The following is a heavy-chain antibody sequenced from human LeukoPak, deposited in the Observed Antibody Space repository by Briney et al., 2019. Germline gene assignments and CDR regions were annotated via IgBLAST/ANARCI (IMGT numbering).Heavy chain of an antibody. V-gene: IGHV3-7*05. J-gene: IGHJ6*02. CDR1: GFTFSSYS. Sequence: PGGSLRLSCAASGFTFSSYSMNWVRQAPGKGLEWVANIKQDGSEKYYVDSVKGRFTISRDNAKNSLYLQMNSLRAEDTAVYYCARDTYSSSFYYYYGMDVWGQGTTVTVSS. D-gene: IGHD6-13*01. CDR3: ARDTYSSSFYYYYGMDV. CDR2: IKQDGSEK.